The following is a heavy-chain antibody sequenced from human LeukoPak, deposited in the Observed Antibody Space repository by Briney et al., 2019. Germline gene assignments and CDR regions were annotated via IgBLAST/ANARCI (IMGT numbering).Heavy chain of an antibody. CDR1: GFIFSNYA. J-gene: IGHJ3*02. Sequence: GGSLRLSCAASGFIFSNYATTWVRQAPGKGLEWVSAISGGGDSTFYADSVKGRFTISRDNSKNTMYLQMNSLRAEDTAVYYCAKDLESSGYAAFDIWGQGTMVTVSS. V-gene: IGHV3-23*01. D-gene: IGHD3-22*01. CDR2: ISGGGDST. CDR3: AKDLESSGYAAFDI.